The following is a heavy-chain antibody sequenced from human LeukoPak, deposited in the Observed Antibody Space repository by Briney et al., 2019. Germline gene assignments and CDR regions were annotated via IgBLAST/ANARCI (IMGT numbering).Heavy chain of an antibody. V-gene: IGHV3-48*04. D-gene: IGHD3-10*01. CDR1: GFIFSSYS. J-gene: IGHJ3*02. CDR3: ARDLVVRGREDAFDI. CDR2: ISSSSSTI. Sequence: GGSLRLSCAASGFIFSSYSMNWVRQAPGKGLEWVSYISSSSSTIYYADSVKGRFTISRDNAKNSLYLQMNSLRAEDTAVYYCARDLVVRGREDAFDIWGQGTMVAVSS.